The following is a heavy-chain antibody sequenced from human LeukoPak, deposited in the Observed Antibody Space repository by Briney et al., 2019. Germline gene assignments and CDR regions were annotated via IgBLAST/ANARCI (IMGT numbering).Heavy chain of an antibody. Sequence: GGSLRLSCTASGFTFGDYAMSWFRQAPGKGLEWVGFIRSKAYGGTTEYAASVKGRFTISRDDSKSIAYLQMNSLKTEDTAVYYCTRDLIVATIGAVSVGYYFDYWGQGTLVTVSS. CDR3: TRDLIVATIGAVSVGYYFDY. J-gene: IGHJ4*02. CDR2: IRSKAYGGTT. CDR1: GFTFGDYA. D-gene: IGHD5-12*01. V-gene: IGHV3-49*03.